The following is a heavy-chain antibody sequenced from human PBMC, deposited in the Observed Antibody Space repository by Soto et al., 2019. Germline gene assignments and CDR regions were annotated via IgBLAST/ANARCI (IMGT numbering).Heavy chain of an antibody. CDR3: ARRSGVVPSHFDY. CDR1: GGSISSSNC. CDR2: IYHSGST. Sequence: QVQLQESGPGLVKPSGTLSLTCAVSGGSISSSNCWSWVRHPPGKWLEWIGEIYHSGSTNYNPSLKSRVTISVDKSKNQFSLKLSSVTAADTAVYYCARRSGVVPSHFDYWGQGTLVTVSS. J-gene: IGHJ4*02. V-gene: IGHV4-4*02. D-gene: IGHD3-3*01.